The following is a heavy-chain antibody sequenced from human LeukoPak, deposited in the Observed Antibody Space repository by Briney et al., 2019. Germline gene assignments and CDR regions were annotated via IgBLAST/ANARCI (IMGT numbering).Heavy chain of an antibody. D-gene: IGHD3-9*01. CDR2: IYYSGST. V-gene: IGHV4-39*02. J-gene: IGHJ5*02. Sequence: SETLSLTCTVSGGSISSGNYYWGWIRQPPGKGLEWIGSIYYSGSTYYNPSLKSRVTISVDTSKNQLSLKLNSVTAADTAVYYCARELYYDILTGYYPHGRWFDPWGQGTLVTVSS. CDR3: ARELYYDILTGYYPHGRWFDP. CDR1: GGSISSGNYY.